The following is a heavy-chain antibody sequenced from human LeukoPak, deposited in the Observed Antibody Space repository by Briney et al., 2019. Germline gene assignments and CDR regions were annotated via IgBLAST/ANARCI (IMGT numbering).Heavy chain of an antibody. CDR3: ERRTRGIPPYFFDC. J-gene: IGHJ4*02. V-gene: IGHV3-74*01. CDR1: GFTFSSYW. CDR2: INSDGGST. Sequence: GGSLRLSCTASGFTFSSYWMHWVRQAPGKGLVWVSRINSDGGSTSYADSVKGRFTISRDNAKNTLYLQMNSLRAEDTAVYYCERRTRGIPPYFFDCGGEGPLATLS. D-gene: IGHD2/OR15-2a*01.